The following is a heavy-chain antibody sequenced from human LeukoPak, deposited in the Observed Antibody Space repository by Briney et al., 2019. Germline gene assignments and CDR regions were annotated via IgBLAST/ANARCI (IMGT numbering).Heavy chain of an antibody. Sequence: TLSLTCTVSGGSISSYYWSWIRQPPGKALEWLALIYRDDDKRYSPSLKSSLTITNDTPKNHTLLTMTNIDTVDTPTYYFAHRRGQDCSSTSCYRSWYFDYWGQGTLVTVSS. CDR1: GGSISSYYW. CDR3: AHRRGQDCSSTSCYRSWYFDY. V-gene: IGHV2-5*08. J-gene: IGHJ4*02. D-gene: IGHD2-2*01. CDR2: IYRDDDK.